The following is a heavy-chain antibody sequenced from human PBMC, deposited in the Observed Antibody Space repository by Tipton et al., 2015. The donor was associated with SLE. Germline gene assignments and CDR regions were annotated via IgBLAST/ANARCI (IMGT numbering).Heavy chain of an antibody. CDR2: IYYSGST. J-gene: IGHJ4*02. CDR1: GGSISSSSYY. CDR3: ARLGGGGVGAPFDY. V-gene: IGHV4-39*01. Sequence: LRLSCTVSGGSISSSSYYWGWIRQPPGKGLEWIGSIYYSGSTYYNPSLKSRVTISVDTSKNQFSLKLKFVTAADAAVYYCARLGGGGVGAPFDYWGQGTLVTVSS. D-gene: IGHD1-26*01.